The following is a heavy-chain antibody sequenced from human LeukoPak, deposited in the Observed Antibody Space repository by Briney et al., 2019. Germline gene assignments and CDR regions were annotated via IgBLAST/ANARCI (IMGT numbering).Heavy chain of an antibody. Sequence: GGSLRLSCVASGFTFTSYWMSWVRQAPGEGLEWVANIKQDGSEKYYVDSVKGRFTISRDNAKNSLYLQMKSLRAEDTAVYYCARGLLWFGELARFDYWGQGTLVTVSS. CDR3: ARGLLWFGELARFDY. D-gene: IGHD3-10*01. CDR1: GFTFTSYW. CDR2: IKQDGSEK. J-gene: IGHJ4*02. V-gene: IGHV3-7*01.